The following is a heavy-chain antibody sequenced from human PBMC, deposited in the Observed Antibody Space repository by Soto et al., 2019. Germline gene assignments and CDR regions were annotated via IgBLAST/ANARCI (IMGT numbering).Heavy chain of an antibody. Sequence: QVQLQESGPGLVKPSETLSLTCTVSGGSISTYYWSWLRQPPGKGLEWIGYIFSSGSTSYNPSLKSRVTISLHTSKNQFSLKLSSVTAADTAVYYCARLAVDGPLEYWGQGTLVTVSS. D-gene: IGHD6-19*01. CDR3: ARLAVDGPLEY. J-gene: IGHJ4*02. CDR1: GGSISTYY. CDR2: IFSSGST. V-gene: IGHV4-59*01.